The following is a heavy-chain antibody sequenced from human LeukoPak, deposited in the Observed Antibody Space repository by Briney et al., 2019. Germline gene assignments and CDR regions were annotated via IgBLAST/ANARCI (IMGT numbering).Heavy chain of an antibody. D-gene: IGHD3-16*01. CDR2: ISYDGSNK. V-gene: IGHV3-30*03. CDR1: GFTFSSYG. CDR3: ASSPVGDTYRLDN. J-gene: IGHJ4*02. Sequence: GGSLRLSCAASGFTFSSYGMHWVRQAPGKGLEWVAVISYDGSNKYYAGSVKGRFTISRDNAKNSLYLQMNSQRGEDTALYYWASSPVGDTYRLDNWGQGTLVTVSP.